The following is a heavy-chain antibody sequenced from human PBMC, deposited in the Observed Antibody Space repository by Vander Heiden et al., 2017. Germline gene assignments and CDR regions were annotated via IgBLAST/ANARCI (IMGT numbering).Heavy chain of an antibody. D-gene: IGHD6-19*01. CDR3: AKDLKGQWLSFWGAFDI. Sequence: EVQLLESGGGLVQPGGSLSLSCAASGFTFSSYALSWVRQVSGKGLEWVSAISGSGGSTYYADSVKGRFTISRDNSKNTLYLQMNSLRAEDTAVYYCAKDLKGQWLSFWGAFDIWGQGTMVTVSS. V-gene: IGHV3-23*01. J-gene: IGHJ3*02. CDR1: GFTFSSYA. CDR2: ISGSGGST.